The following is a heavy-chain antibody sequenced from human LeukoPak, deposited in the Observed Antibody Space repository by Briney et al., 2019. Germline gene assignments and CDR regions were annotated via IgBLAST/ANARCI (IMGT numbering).Heavy chain of an antibody. CDR2: IIPIFGTA. V-gene: IGHV1-69*01. CDR1: GGTFSSYA. J-gene: IGHJ6*02. Sequence: SVKVSCKASGGTFSSYAISWVRQAPGQGLEWMGGIIPIFGTANYAQKFQGRVTITAGESTSTAYMELSSLRSEDTAVYYCALDWGKWELPRYYYYYGMDVWGQGTTVTVSS. CDR3: ALDWGKWELPRYYYYYGMDV. D-gene: IGHD1-26*01.